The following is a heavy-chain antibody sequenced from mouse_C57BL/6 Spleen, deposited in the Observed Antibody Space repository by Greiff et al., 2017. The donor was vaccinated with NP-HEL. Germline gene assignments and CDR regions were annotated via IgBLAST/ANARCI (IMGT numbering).Heavy chain of an antibody. D-gene: IGHD1-1*01. CDR3: ARDPFVTTVVAPFDY. V-gene: IGHV5-4*01. CDR1: GFTFSSYA. Sequence: EVKLVESGGGLVKPGGSLKLSCAASGFTFSSYALSWVRQTPEKRLAWVATISDGGSYTYYPDNVKGRFTISRDNAKNNLYLQRSHLKSEDTAMYYCARDPFVTTVVAPFDYWGQGTTLTVSS. J-gene: IGHJ2*01. CDR2: ISDGGSYT.